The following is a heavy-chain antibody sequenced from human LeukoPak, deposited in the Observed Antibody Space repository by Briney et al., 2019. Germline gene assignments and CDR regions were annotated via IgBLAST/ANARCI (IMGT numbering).Heavy chain of an antibody. CDR2: IYHSGST. CDR1: GGSISSGSYY. V-gene: IGHV4-39*07. J-gene: IGHJ6*02. CDR3: ARGGTDYTSSSYYYAMDV. D-gene: IGHD6-13*01. Sequence: PSETLSLTCTVSGGSISSGSYYWGWIRQPPGKGLEWIGSIYHSGSTYYNPSLKSRVTISVDTSKNQFSLNLSSVTAADTAVYYCARGGTDYTSSSYYYAMDVWGQGTTVAVSS.